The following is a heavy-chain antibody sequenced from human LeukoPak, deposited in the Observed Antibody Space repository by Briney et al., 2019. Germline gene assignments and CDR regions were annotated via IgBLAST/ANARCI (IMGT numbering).Heavy chain of an antibody. CDR1: GGSISSRSCN. CDR3: ARLDYNSYSMGV. Sequence: PSETLSLTCTVSGGSISSRSCNWGWIRRPPGKGLEWIGSIHYSGTTYYNPSLKSRVTISVDTSKNQFSLKLSSVTAADTVVYYCARLDYNSYSMGVWGQGTTVTVSS. CDR2: IHYSGTT. J-gene: IGHJ6*02. D-gene: IGHD2-2*03. V-gene: IGHV4-39*01.